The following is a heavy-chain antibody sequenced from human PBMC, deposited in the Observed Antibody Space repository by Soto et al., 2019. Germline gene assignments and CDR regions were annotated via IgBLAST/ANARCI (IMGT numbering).Heavy chain of an antibody. CDR3: SRDSSGYYYRVGAFDI. J-gene: IGHJ3*02. Sequence: QVQLVESGGGVVQPGRSLRLSCAASGFTFSSYGMHWVRQAPGKGLEWVAVIWYDGSNKYYADSVKGRFTISRDNSKNTLYLQMNSLRAEDTAVYYCSRDSSGYYYRVGAFDIWGQWTMVTVSS. V-gene: IGHV3-33*01. D-gene: IGHD3-22*01. CDR1: GFTFSSYG. CDR2: IWYDGSNK.